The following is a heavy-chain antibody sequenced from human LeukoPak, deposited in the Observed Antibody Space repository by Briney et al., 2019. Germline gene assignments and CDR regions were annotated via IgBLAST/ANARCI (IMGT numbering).Heavy chain of an antibody. CDR3: ARRTPPDYYGSGSYYFDY. Sequence: SETLSPTCTVSGGSISSSSYYWGWIRQPPGKGLEWIGSIYYGGSTYYNPSLKSRVTISVDTSKNQFSLKLSSVTAADTAVYYCARRTPPDYYGSGSYYFDYWGQGTLVTVSS. V-gene: IGHV4-39*01. CDR1: GGSISSSSYY. J-gene: IGHJ4*02. D-gene: IGHD3-10*01. CDR2: IYYGGST.